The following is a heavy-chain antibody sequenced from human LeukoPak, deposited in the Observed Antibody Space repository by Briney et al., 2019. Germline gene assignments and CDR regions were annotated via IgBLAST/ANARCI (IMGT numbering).Heavy chain of an antibody. CDR3: ARTGFSGWYPGWFDP. J-gene: IGHJ5*02. D-gene: IGHD6-19*01. CDR1: GGSISSSSYY. V-gene: IGHV4-39*01. CDR2: IYYSGST. Sequence: PSETLSLTCTVSGGSISSSSYYWGWIRQPPGKGLEWIGSIYYSGSTYYNPSLKSRVTISVDTSKNQFSLKLSPVTAADTAVYYCARTGFSGWYPGWFDPWGQGTLVTVSS.